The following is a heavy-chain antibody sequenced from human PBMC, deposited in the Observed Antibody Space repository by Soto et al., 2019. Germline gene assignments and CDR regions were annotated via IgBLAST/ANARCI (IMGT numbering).Heavy chain of an antibody. V-gene: IGHV4-59*01. D-gene: IGHD6-6*01. CDR2: IYYSGST. CDR1: GGSLSSYY. CDR3: ARTRGSTNDY. J-gene: IGHJ4*02. Sequence: SETLSLSCVVSGGSLSSYYWSWIRQPPGKGLEWIGYIYYSGSTNYNPSLKSRVTISVDTSKNQFSLKLSSVTAADTAVHYCARTRGSTNDYWGRGTLVT.